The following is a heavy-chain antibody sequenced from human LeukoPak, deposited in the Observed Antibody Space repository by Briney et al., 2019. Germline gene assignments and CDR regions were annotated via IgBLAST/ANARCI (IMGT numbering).Heavy chain of an antibody. J-gene: IGHJ6*02. CDR1: GGSISSGDYY. CDR2: IYYSGST. D-gene: IGHD3-10*01. Sequence: SETLSLTCTVSGGSISSGDYYWSWIRQPPGKGLEWIGYIYYSGSTYYNPSLKSRVTISVDTSKNQFSLKLSSVTAADTAVYYCARDERWFGELWGYYYYGMDVWGQGTTVTVSS. V-gene: IGHV4-30-4*01. CDR3: ARDERWFGELWGYYYYGMDV.